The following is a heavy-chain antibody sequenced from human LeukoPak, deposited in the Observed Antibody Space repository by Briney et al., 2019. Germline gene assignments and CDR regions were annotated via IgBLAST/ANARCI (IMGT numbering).Heavy chain of an antibody. D-gene: IGHD2-8*01. V-gene: IGHV1-18*01. Sequence: ASVKVSCKASNYTYTSYGIHWVRQAPGQGLERVGWITTFSGETKYAQKLQDRVTMTTDTPTSTAYMELGSLRSDDTAVYYCARGTINGRDFYYMDVWGRGTTVIVSS. CDR3: ARGTINGRDFYYMDV. J-gene: IGHJ6*03. CDR1: NYTYTSYG. CDR2: ITTFSGET.